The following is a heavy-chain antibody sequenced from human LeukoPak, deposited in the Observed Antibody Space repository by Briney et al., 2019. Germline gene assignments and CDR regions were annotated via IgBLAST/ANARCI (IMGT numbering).Heavy chain of an antibody. CDR2: MNPNTGNT. Sequence: ASVKVSCKASGYTFNSYDINWVRQATGQGLERMGWMNPNTGNTGYGERFQGRVTMTRDNSISTAYMELSSLTSEDTAVYYCARGGAGTYYKRDGWFDPWGQGTVVTVSS. D-gene: IGHD3-10*01. V-gene: IGHV1-8*01. CDR1: GYTFNSYD. J-gene: IGHJ5*02. CDR3: ARGGAGTYYKRDGWFDP.